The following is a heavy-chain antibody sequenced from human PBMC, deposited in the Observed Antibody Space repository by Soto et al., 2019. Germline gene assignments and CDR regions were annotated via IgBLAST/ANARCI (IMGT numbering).Heavy chain of an antibody. D-gene: IGHD4-17*01. CDR3: ASGPSTVATWLDY. CDR2: ISDNGFRT. J-gene: IGHJ4*02. CDR1: GFTFSNYA. Sequence: EVQLVESGEGLVQPGGSLRLSCAASGFTFSNYAMHWVRQAPGKGLEYVSAISDNGFRTYYGDSVRGRFIISRDNSKNTLYLQMGSLRAEDMAVYYCASGPSTVATWLDYWGQGTLVTVSS. V-gene: IGHV3-64*02.